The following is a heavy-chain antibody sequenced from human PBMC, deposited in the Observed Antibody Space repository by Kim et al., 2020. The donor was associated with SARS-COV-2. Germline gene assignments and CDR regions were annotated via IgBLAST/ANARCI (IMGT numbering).Heavy chain of an antibody. CDR2: ITGGATGT. V-gene: IGHV3-23*01. Sequence: GGSLRPSCSASGFAFSGYAMNWVRQAPGKGLEWVSTITGGATGTYYADSVKGRFTISRDNSYNTLYLQLNSLRTEDTAIYYCATFTLSNISGVFGYCGQG. CDR3: ATFTLSNISGVFGY. J-gene: IGHJ4*02. CDR1: GFAFSGYA. D-gene: IGHD2-8*01.